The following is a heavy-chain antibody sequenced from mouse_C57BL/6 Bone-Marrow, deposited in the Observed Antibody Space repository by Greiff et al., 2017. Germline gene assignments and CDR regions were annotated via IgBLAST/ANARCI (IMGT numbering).Heavy chain of an antibody. D-gene: IGHD1-1*01. V-gene: IGHV1-80*01. CDR1: GYAFSSYW. CDR2: IYPGDGDT. Sequence: LQESGAELVKPGASVKISCKASGYAFSSYWMNWVKQRPGKGLEWIGQIYPGDGDTNYNGKFKGKATLHADKSSSTAYMQLSSLTSEDSAVYVCARGGTTVVATRRFAYWGQGTLVTVSA. J-gene: IGHJ3*01. CDR3: ARGGTTVVATRRFAY.